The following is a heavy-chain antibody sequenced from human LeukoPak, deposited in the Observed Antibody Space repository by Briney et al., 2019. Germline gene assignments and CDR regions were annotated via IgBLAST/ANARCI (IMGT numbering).Heavy chain of an antibody. CDR1: GFTFSDYA. V-gene: IGHV3-23*01. J-gene: IGHJ4*02. CDR2: ISGSSGLT. CDR3: ARRGESASYGDYRFDY. Sequence: PGESLRLSCAASGFTFSDYAMSWVRQAPGRGLEWVSAISGSSGLTYYADSVKGRFTISRDNSKNTLFLQMNSLRADDTAVYYCARRGESASYGDYRFDYWGQGTLVTVSS. D-gene: IGHD4-17*01.